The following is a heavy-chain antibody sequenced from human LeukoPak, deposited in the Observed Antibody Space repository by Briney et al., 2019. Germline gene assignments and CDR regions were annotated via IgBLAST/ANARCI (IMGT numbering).Heavy chain of an antibody. J-gene: IGHJ3*02. CDR3: ARRTTGTTDDAFDI. V-gene: IGHV3-30*05. CDR2: ISYDGSNK. D-gene: IGHD1-1*01. CDR1: GFTFSSYS. Sequence: GGSLRLSCAASGFTFSSYSMNWVRQAPGKGLEWVAVISYDGSNKYYADSVKGRFTISRDNSKNTLYLQMNSLRAEDTAVYYCARRTTGTTDDAFDIWGQGTMVTVSS.